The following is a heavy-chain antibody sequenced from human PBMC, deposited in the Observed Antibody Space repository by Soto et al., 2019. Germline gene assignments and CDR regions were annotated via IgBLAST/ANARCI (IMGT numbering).Heavy chain of an antibody. D-gene: IGHD2-15*01. V-gene: IGHV1-18*01. CDR1: GHTFTSYG. Sequence: QVQLVQSGAEVVKPGASVRVSCKTSGHTFTSYGFTWVRQAPGQGLEWMGWISAYNGNTNYAQKFQGRVTMTTDTSTSTAYMELRSLRSDDTAVYYCARALYCSGGSCYFDYWGQGTLVTVYS. CDR2: ISAYNGNT. CDR3: ARALYCSGGSCYFDY. J-gene: IGHJ4*02.